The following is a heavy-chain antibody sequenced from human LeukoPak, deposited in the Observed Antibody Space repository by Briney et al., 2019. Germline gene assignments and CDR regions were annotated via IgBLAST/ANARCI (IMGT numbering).Heavy chain of an antibody. V-gene: IGHV4-30-4*08. Sequence: SETLSLTCTVSSGSISSGDYYWSWIRQPPGKGVEWIGYIYYSGSTDYNPSLKSRVTISVDTSKNQFSLKLSSVTAADTAVYYCARTYSGYDPRQYHYHYYMDVWGKGTTVTVSS. CDR3: ARTYSGYDPRQYHYHYYMDV. D-gene: IGHD5-12*01. J-gene: IGHJ6*03. CDR2: IYYSGST. CDR1: SGSISSGDYY.